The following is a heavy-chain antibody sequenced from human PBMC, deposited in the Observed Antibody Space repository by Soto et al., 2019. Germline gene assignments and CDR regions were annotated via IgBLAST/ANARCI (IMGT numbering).Heavy chain of an antibody. D-gene: IGHD3-22*01. CDR1: RVSVSSRSYS. V-gene: IGHV4-61*01. Sequence: SETLSLTCTVSRVSVSSRSYSWSWIRLPPGKGLEWIGYIHDSGSTTYNPSLKSRVTISVDTSKNQFSLKLNSVPSADTAVYYCARAKVVAYRYDTSGYYTTFDFWGQGALVTVSS. CDR3: ARAKVVAYRYDTSGYYTTFDF. J-gene: IGHJ4*02. CDR2: IHDSGST.